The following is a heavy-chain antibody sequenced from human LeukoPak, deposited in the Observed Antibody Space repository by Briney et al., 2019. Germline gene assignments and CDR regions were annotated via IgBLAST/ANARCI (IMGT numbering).Heavy chain of an antibody. J-gene: IGHJ4*02. CDR2: INPNSGGT. Sequence: GASVKVSCKASGYTFTGYYMHWVRQAPGQGLEWMGWINPNSGGTNYAQKLQGRVTMTRDTSISTAYMELSRLRSDDTAVYYCARDIVVVPAAAYYFDYWGQGTLVTVSS. CDR3: ARDIVVVPAAAYYFDY. CDR1: GYTFTGYY. V-gene: IGHV1-2*02. D-gene: IGHD2-2*01.